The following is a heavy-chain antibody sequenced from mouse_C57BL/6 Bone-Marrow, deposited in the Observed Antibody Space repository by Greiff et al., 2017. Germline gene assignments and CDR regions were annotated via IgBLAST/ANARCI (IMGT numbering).Heavy chain of an antibody. CDR3: ARAPGGAMDY. D-gene: IGHD3-1*01. CDR2: ISNLAYSI. V-gene: IGHV5-15*01. J-gene: IGHJ4*01. Sequence: EVKLMESGGGLVQPGGSLKLSCAASGFTFSDYGMAWVRQAPRKGPEWVAFISNLAYSIYYADTVTGRFTISGENAKNTLYLEMSSLRSEDTAMYYCARAPGGAMDYWGQGTAVTVSS. CDR1: GFTFSDYG.